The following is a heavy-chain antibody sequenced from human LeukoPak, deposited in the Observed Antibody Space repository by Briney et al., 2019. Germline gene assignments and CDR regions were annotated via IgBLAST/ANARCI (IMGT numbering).Heavy chain of an antibody. Sequence: SETLSLTCAVSGGSLSGYLWSWVRQLPGKGLEWIGTMPFDEKVSDNEIPSYNPSLKGRVTISAAKSKNQSSLKVNSVTAADTASYYCAALTLTRVAGLGWFDAWGQGTLVIVSS. V-gene: IGHV4-34*01. J-gene: IGHJ5*02. CDR2: VSDNEIP. D-gene: IGHD3-3*01. CDR1: GGSLSGYL. CDR3: AALTLTRVAGLGWFDA.